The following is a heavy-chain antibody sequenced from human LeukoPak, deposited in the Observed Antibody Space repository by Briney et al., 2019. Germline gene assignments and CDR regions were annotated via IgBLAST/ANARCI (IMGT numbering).Heavy chain of an antibody. CDR1: GGTLNTHI. Sequence: GASVKVSCKASGGTLNTHIFTWVRQAPGQGLEWMGRITPIIDTTKYAQKFQGRMTITADKSTSTIYMELSSLRSDDTAVYYCARAPTYYYDSSGYYFDYWGQGTLVTVSS. CDR3: ARAPTYYYDSSGYYFDY. V-gene: IGHV1-69*08. CDR2: ITPIIDTT. D-gene: IGHD3-22*01. J-gene: IGHJ4*02.